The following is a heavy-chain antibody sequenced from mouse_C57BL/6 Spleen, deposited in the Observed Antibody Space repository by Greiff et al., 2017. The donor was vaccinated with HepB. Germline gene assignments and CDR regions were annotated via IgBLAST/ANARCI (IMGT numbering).Heavy chain of an antibody. V-gene: IGHV1-74*01. CDR1: GYTFTSYW. CDR3: AICSGSSYRYFDY. J-gene: IGHJ2*01. D-gene: IGHD1-1*01. Sequence: QVQLQQPGAELVKPGASVKVSCKASGYTFTSYWMHWVKQRPGQGLEWIGRIHHSDSDTNYNQKFKGKATLTVDKSSSTAYMQLSSLTSEDSAVYYCAICSGSSYRYFDYWGQGTTLTVSS. CDR2: IHHSDSDT.